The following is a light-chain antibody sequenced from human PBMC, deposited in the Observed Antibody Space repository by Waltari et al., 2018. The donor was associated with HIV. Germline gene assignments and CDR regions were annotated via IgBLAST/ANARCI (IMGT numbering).Light chain of an antibody. Sequence: QSVLTQPPSASGTPGQRVTISCSGSTSNIGSNTVNWYQQLPGTAPKLLIYNNNPRPSGVPDRFSGSKSGTSASLAITGLPSDDEADYYCAAWDDSLKGPHVVFGGVTKLTVL. CDR2: NNN. CDR3: AAWDDSLKGPHVV. V-gene: IGLV1-44*01. CDR1: TSNIGSNT. J-gene: IGLJ2*01.